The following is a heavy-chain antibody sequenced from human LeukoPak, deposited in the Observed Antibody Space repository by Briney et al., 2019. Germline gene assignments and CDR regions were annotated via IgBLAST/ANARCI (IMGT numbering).Heavy chain of an antibody. Sequence: QPGRSLRLSCAASGVTFSSNNMHWVRQAPGEGLEWVGFISYDGSNKYYADSVKGRFTISRDNSKNTLYLQLNSLRAEDTAVYYCATYTTSWSNFDHWGQGTLVTVSS. CDR2: ISYDGSNK. CDR1: GVTFSSNN. V-gene: IGHV3-30-3*01. D-gene: IGHD6-13*01. CDR3: ATYTTSWSNFDH. J-gene: IGHJ4*02.